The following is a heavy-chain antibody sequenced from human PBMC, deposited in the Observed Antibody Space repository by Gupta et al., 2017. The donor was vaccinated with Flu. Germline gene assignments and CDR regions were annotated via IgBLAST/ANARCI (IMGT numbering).Heavy chain of an antibody. CDR1: GYTFTGYY. Sequence: QVQLVQSGAEVKKPGASVKVSCKASGYTFTGYYMHWVRQAPGQGLEWMGWINPNSGGTNYAQKFQGRVTMTRDTSSSTAYMELSRLRSDDTAVYYCAREDVVVVAATRGGYYYYGMDVWGQGTTITVSS. CDR3: AREDVVVVAATRGGYYYYGMDV. CDR2: INPNSGGT. J-gene: IGHJ6*02. V-gene: IGHV1-2*02. D-gene: IGHD2-15*01.